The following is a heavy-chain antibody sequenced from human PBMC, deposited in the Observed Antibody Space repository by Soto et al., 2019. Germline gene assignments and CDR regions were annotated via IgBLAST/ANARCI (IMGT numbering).Heavy chain of an antibody. CDR2: IYYSGST. V-gene: IGHV4-59*01. CDR3: ARVWGGAFDF. Sequence: QVQLQESGPGLVKPSETLSLTCTVSGGSISSYYWSWIRQPPGKGLEWIGYIYYSGSTNYNPSLKSSVAISVDTSKNQFSRMLSSVTAADTAVYYCARVWGGAFDFWGQGTMVTVSS. D-gene: IGHD3-10*01. J-gene: IGHJ3*01. CDR1: GGSISSYY.